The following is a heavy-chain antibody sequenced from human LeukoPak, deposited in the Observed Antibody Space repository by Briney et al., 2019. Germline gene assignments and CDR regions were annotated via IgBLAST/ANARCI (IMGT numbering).Heavy chain of an antibody. Sequence: AGGSLRLSCAASGFTVSSNYMSWVRQAPGKGLEWASVIYSGGTTYYADSVKGRFTISRDNSKNTLHLQMNSLRAEDTAVYYCARDQYSYAHAAHWGQGTLVTVSS. CDR2: IYSGGTT. V-gene: IGHV3-66*01. J-gene: IGHJ4*02. CDR1: GFTVSSNY. D-gene: IGHD5-18*01. CDR3: ARDQYSYAHAAH.